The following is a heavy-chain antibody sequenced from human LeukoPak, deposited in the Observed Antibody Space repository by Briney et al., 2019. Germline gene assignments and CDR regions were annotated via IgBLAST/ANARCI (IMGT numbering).Heavy chain of an antibody. D-gene: IGHD3-10*01. CDR3: ARGRGGSYYPRVTPYNWFDP. CDR2: INHSGST. V-gene: IGHV4-34*01. CDR1: GGSFSGYY. Sequence: SETLSLTCAVYGGSFSGYYWSWIRQPPGKGLEWIGEINHSGSTNYNPSLKSRVTVSVDTSKNQFSLKLSSVTAADTAVYYCARGRGGSYYPRVTPYNWFDPWGQGTLVTVSS. J-gene: IGHJ5*02.